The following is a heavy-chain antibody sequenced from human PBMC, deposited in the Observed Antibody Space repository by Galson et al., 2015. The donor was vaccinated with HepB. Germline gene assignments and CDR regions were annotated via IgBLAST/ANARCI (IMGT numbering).Heavy chain of an antibody. CDR1: GGSISSYY. D-gene: IGHD5-18*01. Sequence: SETLSLTCTVSGGSISSYYWSWIRQPAGKGLEWIGRIYTSGSTNYNPSLKSRVTMSVDTSKNQFSLKLSSVTAADTAVYYCARVSISSYDYYFDYWGQGTLVTVSS. CDR3: ARVSISSYDYYFDY. V-gene: IGHV4-4*07. J-gene: IGHJ4*02. CDR2: IYTSGST.